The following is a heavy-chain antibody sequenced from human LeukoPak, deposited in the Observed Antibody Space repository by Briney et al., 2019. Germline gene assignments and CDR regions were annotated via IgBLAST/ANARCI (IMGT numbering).Heavy chain of an antibody. CDR2: ISNSGTTI. Sequence: GGSLRLSCAASGFTVSSNYMSWVRQAPGKGLEWISYISNSGTTIYYADSLKGRFTISRDNAKNSLYLQMNSLRAEDTAVYYCARALGYCSSTSCYNPPGYWGQGTLVTVSS. CDR1: GFTVSSNY. J-gene: IGHJ4*02. CDR3: ARALGYCSSTSCYNPPGY. D-gene: IGHD2-2*01. V-gene: IGHV3-11*04.